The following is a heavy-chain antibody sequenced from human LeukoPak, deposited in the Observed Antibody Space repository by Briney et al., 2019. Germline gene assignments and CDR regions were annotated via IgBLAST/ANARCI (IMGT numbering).Heavy chain of an antibody. CDR3: ATMSITMVRGVTDNWFDP. D-gene: IGHD3-10*01. J-gene: IGHJ5*02. V-gene: IGHV1-69*04. CDR2: IIPILGIA. Sequence: GASVKVSCKASGGTFSSYAISWVRQAPGQGLEWMGRIIPILGIANYAQKFQGRVTITADKSTSTAYMELSSLRSEDTAVYYCATMSITMVRGVTDNWFDPWGQGTLVTVSS. CDR1: GGTFSSYA.